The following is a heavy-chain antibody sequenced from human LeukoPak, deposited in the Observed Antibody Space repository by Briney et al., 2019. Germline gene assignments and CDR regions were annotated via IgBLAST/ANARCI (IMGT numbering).Heavy chain of an antibody. J-gene: IGHJ4*02. CDR1: GGSFSGYY. CDR2: ISHSGST. V-gene: IGHV4-34*01. CDR3: ARGPLLDY. Sequence: SETLSLTCAVYGGSFSGYYWSWIRQPPGKGLEWIGEISHSGSTNYNPSLKSRVTISVDTSKNQFSLKLSSVTAADTAVYYCARGPLLDYWGQGTLVTVSS.